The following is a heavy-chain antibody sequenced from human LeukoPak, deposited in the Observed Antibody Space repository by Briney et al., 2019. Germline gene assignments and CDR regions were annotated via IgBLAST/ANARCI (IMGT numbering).Heavy chain of an antibody. CDR2: INGDGSTI. J-gene: IGHJ4*02. D-gene: IGHD4-11*01. Sequence: PGGSLRLSCAASGFTFSNSWMHWVSQVPGKGLVWVSRINGDGSTITYADSVKGRFTISRDNAKNTLYLQMNGLRAEDTAVYYCGRGYSNYMDYWGKGTLVTVSS. CDR1: GFTFSNSW. V-gene: IGHV3-74*01. CDR3: GRGYSNYMDY.